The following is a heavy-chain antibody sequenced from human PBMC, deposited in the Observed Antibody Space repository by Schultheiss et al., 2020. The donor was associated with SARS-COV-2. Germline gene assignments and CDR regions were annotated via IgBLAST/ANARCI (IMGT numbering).Heavy chain of an antibody. Sequence: SETLSLTCTVSGGSISSGGYYWSWIRQHPGKGLEWIGYIYYSGSTYYNPSLKSRVTISVDTSKNQFSLKLSSVTAADTAVYYCARDSRRFFDYWGQGTLVTVSS. D-gene: IGHD2-2*01. CDR1: GGSISSGGYY. CDR2: IYYSGST. V-gene: IGHV4-31*03. CDR3: ARDSRRFFDY. J-gene: IGHJ4*02.